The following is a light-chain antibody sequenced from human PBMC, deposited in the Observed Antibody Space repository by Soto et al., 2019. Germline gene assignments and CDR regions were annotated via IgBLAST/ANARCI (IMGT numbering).Light chain of an antibody. Sequence: IQMTQSPSTLCASVGDRVTITCRASQSISTYLAWYQQKAGKAPKLLIYGASNLESGVPSRFSGSGSGTEFTLTISSLQPDDFATYYCQHYKMYSPWTFGQGTKVDIK. J-gene: IGKJ1*01. CDR1: QSISTY. V-gene: IGKV1-5*01. CDR3: QHYKMYSPWT. CDR2: GAS.